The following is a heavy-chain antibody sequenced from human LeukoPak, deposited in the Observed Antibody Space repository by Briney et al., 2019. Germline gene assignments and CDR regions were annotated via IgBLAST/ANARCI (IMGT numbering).Heavy chain of an antibody. J-gene: IGHJ6*02. CDR1: GGSFSGYY. Sequence: PSETLSLTCALYGGSFSGYYWSWIRQPPGKGLEWIGEINHSGSTNYNPSLKSRVTISVDTSKNQFSLKLSSVTAADTAVYYCAGWMSSSLYYYYGMDVWGQGTTVTVSS. CDR2: INHSGST. CDR3: AGWMSSSLYYYYGMDV. D-gene: IGHD6-6*01. V-gene: IGHV4-34*01.